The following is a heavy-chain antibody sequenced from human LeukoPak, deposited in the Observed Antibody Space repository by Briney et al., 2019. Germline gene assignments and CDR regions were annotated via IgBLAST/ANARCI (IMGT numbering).Heavy chain of an antibody. CDR2: IRSKAYGGTT. J-gene: IGHJ6*02. CDR3: TTDYDFWSGYYGYYYYSMDV. CDR1: GFTFGDYA. Sequence: GGSLRLSCTASGFTFGDYAMSWVRQAPGKGLEWVGFIRSKAYGGTTEYAASVKGRFTISRDDSKSIAYLQMNSLKTEDTAVYYCTTDYDFWSGYYGYYYYSMDVWGQGTTVTVSS. D-gene: IGHD3-3*01. V-gene: IGHV3-49*04.